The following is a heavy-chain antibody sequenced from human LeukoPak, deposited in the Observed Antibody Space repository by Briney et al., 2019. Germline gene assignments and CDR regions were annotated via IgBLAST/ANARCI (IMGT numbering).Heavy chain of an antibody. CDR2: ISYDGSNK. J-gene: IGHJ6*03. Sequence: GRSLRLSCAASGFNFSSYAMHGVRQAPGKGLEGVVVISYDGSNKHYADSVKGRFTISRDNSKNTLYLQMNTLRAEDTAVYYCARDPGYYYYYYMEVWGKGTTVTVSS. CDR1: GFNFSSYA. V-gene: IGHV3-30*04. CDR3: ARDPGYYYYYYMEV.